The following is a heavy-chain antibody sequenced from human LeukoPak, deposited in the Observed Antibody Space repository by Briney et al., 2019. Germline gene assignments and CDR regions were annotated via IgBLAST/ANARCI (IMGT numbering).Heavy chain of an antibody. CDR1: GGPISSGGYY. CDR2: IYYSGST. V-gene: IGHV4-31*03. Sequence: PSETLSLTCTVSGGPISSGGYYWSWIRQHPGKGLEWIGYIYYSGSTYYNPSLKSRVTISVDTSKNQFSLKLSSVTAADTAVYYCARLDAHYYGSGSYYSGLDYWGQGTLVTVSS. CDR3: ARLDAHYYGSGSYYSGLDY. J-gene: IGHJ4*02. D-gene: IGHD3-10*01.